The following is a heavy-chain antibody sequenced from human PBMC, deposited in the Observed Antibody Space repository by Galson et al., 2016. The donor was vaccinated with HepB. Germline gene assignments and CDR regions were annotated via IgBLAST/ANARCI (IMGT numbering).Heavy chain of an antibody. CDR2: IYYSGIT. D-gene: IGHD6-13*01. V-gene: IGHV4-59*01. CDR1: GGSISNYY. Sequence: ETLSLTCTVSGGSISNYYWSWIRQPPGKGLEWIAYIYYSGITNQSPSLESRVTISVDTSKNQFSLQLRSVTAADTAVYYCARDRGSAAGFDYWGQGTLVTVSS. CDR3: ARDRGSAAGFDY. J-gene: IGHJ4*02.